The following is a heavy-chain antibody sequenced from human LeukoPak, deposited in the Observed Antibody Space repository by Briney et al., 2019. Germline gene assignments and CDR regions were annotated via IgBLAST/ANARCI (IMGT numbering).Heavy chain of an antibody. V-gene: IGHV4-4*07. CDR2: IYTSGST. CDR3: ARDPRSGYDYYYYYGMDV. J-gene: IGHJ6*02. D-gene: IGHD5-12*01. Sequence: SSETLSLTCTVSGGSISSYYWSWIRQPAGKGLEWIGRIYTSGSTNYNPSLKSRVTMSVDTSKNQFSLKLSSVTAADTAVYYCARDPRSGYDYYYYYGMDVWGQGTTVTVSS. CDR1: GGSISSYY.